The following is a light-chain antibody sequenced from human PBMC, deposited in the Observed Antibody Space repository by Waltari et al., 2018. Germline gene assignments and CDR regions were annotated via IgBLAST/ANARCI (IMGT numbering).Light chain of an antibody. CDR2: GAS. J-gene: IGKJ4*01. Sequence: DIQLTQSPSFLSASVGDRVTFTCRPSQGITTSFAWYQQKPGRVPELLIYGASTLQIGVPSRFSGSGSGTDFTLTISSLQPEDFATYYCQQLYTYPLTFGGGSKVEIK. V-gene: IGKV1-9*01. CDR1: QGITTS. CDR3: QQLYTYPLT.